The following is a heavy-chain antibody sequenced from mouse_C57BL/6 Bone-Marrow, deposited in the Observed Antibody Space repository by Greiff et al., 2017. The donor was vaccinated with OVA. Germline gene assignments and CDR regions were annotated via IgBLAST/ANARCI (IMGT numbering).Heavy chain of an antibody. CDR1: GYTFTSYW. V-gene: IGHV1-5*01. J-gene: IGHJ4*01. CDR3: TRSKTTVVATRGYYAMDY. D-gene: IGHD1-1*01. CDR2: IYPGNSDT. Sequence: EVQLVESGTVLARPGASVKMSCKTSGYTFTSYWMHWVKQRPGQGLEWIGAIYPGNSDTSYNQKFKGKAKLTAVTSASTAYMELSSLTNEDSAVYYCTRSKTTVVATRGYYAMDYWGQGTSVTVSS.